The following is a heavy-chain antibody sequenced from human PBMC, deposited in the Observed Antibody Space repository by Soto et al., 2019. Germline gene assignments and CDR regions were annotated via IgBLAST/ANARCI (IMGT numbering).Heavy chain of an antibody. Sequence: PSETLSLTCTFSGGSFSSITNHYCSWIRQPPGKGLEWIGYISYSGSTSYNPSLKSRLIISVDTSQNQVSLKLASVTAADTAVYYCARSGTGGGYCYCLDYWGQGVQVTVSS. D-gene: IGHD2-21*02. CDR3: ARSGTGGGYCYCLDY. CDR2: ISYSGST. J-gene: IGHJ4*02. CDR1: GGSFSSITNHY. V-gene: IGHV4-61*01.